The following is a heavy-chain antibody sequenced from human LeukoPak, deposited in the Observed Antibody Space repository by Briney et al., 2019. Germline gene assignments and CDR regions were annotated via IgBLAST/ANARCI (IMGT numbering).Heavy chain of an antibody. D-gene: IGHD2-21*02. Sequence: GEPLQISCKGSGYSFTTYWIGWVRQMPGKGLEWMGIIYPGDSDTRYSPSFQRQVTISADKSISTAYLQWSSLKASDTAMYYCARTYCGGDCYYSYFDYWGQGTLVTVSS. CDR2: IYPGDSDT. J-gene: IGHJ4*02. CDR3: ARTYCGGDCYYSYFDY. V-gene: IGHV5-51*01. CDR1: GYSFTTYW.